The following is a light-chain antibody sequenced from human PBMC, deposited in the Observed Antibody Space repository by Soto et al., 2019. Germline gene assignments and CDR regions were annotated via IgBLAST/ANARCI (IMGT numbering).Light chain of an antibody. V-gene: IGLV4-69*01. Sequence: QSVLTQSPSASASLRASVKLTCTLSSGHSSYAIAWHQQQPEKGPRYLMKLNSDGSHSKGDGIPDRFSGSSSGAERYLTISSLQSEDEADYYCQTWGTGIRVVFGGGTQLTVL. J-gene: IGLJ2*01. CDR1: SGHSSYA. CDR3: QTWGTGIRVV. CDR2: LNSDGSH.